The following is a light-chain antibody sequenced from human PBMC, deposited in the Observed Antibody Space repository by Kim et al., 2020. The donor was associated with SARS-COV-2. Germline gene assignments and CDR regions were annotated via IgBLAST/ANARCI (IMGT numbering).Light chain of an antibody. CDR2: RNN. V-gene: IGLV10-54*04. Sequence: QAGRTQPPSVSKGLRQTATLTCTRNNNNVGNQGAAWLQQHQGHPPKLLSYRNNNRPSGISERFSASRSGDTASLTITRLQPEDETDYYCSAWDSSLNAWVFGGGTQLTVL. CDR3: SAWDSSLNAWV. CDR1: NNNVGNQG. J-gene: IGLJ3*02.